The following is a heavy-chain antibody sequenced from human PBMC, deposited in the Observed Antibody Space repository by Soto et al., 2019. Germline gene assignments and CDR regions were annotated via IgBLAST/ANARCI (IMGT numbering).Heavy chain of an antibody. CDR2: IYWDDDK. J-gene: IGHJ5*02. V-gene: IGHV2-5*02. D-gene: IGHD2-2*01. CDR1: GFSLSTSGMG. Sequence: SGPTLVNPTQTLTLTCTFSGFSLSTSGMGVGWIRQPPGKALEWLSLIYWDDDKRYSPSLKSRLTITKDTSKNQVVLTMTNMDPVDTATYYCAHSPLACISTSCWTEYNINWFDPWGQGTLVTVSS. CDR3: AHSPLACISTSCWTEYNINWFDP.